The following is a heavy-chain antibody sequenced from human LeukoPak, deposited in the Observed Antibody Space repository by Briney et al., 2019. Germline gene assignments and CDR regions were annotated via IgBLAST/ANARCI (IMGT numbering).Heavy chain of an antibody. CDR2: IYYSGST. CDR3: ARTPVVRLWFGEQGNWFDP. CDR1: GGSISSYY. D-gene: IGHD3-10*01. V-gene: IGHV4-59*01. Sequence: PSETLSLTCTVSGGSISSYYWSWIRQPPGKGLEWIGYIYYSGSTNYNPSLKSRVTISVDTSKNQFSLKLSSVTAADTAVYYRARTPVVRLWFGEQGNWFDPWGQGTLVTVSS. J-gene: IGHJ5*02.